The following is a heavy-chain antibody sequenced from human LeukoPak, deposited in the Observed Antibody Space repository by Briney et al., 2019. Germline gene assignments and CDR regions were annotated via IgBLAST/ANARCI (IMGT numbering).Heavy chain of an antibody. CDR1: GGSISSGSYY. J-gene: IGHJ4*02. CDR2: IYTSGST. Sequence: SETLSLTCTVSGGSISSGSYYWSWIRQPAGTGLEWIGRIYTSGSTNYNPSLKSRVTISVDTSKNQFSLKLSSLTAADTAVYYCASTDILTGSIDYWGQGTLVTVSS. CDR3: ASTDILTGSIDY. D-gene: IGHD3-9*01. V-gene: IGHV4-61*02.